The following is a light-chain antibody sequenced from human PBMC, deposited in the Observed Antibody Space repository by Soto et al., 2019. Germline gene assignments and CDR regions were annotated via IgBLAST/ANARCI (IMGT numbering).Light chain of an antibody. CDR1: QSISSY. CDR2: AAS. Sequence: DIQMTQSPSSLSASVGDRVTITCRASQSISSYLNWYQQKPGKAPKLLIFAASRLQSGVPSRFSGSGSGTDFAVTISSLQPEDFATYYCQQSYGSPYTFGQGTKLEIK. CDR3: QQSYGSPYT. V-gene: IGKV1-39*01. J-gene: IGKJ2*01.